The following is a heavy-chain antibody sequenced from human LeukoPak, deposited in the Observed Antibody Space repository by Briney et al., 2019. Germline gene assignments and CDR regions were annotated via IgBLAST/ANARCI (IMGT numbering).Heavy chain of an antibody. D-gene: IGHD1-20*01. CDR1: GYTFTSYY. J-gene: IGHJ4*02. V-gene: IGHV1-46*01. CDR3: ARDLPYNWPTGNSPDY. Sequence: GSVKVSCKASGYTFTSYYMHWVRQAPGQGLEWMGIINPSGGSTSYAQKFQGRVTMTRDTSTSTVYMELSSLRSEDTAVYYCARDLPYNWPTGNSPDYWGQGTLVTVSS. CDR2: INPSGGST.